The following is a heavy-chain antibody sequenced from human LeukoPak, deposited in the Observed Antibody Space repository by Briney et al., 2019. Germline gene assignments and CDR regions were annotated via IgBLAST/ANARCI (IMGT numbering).Heavy chain of an antibody. CDR1: GFTFSNAW. Sequence: GGSLRLSCAASGFTFSNAWMSGVRQAPGKGLEWVGRILSKTDGGTTDYPAPVQGRFTISRDDSKNTLYLQMNSLKAEDTAVYYCATYWVGAFGIWGQGTMVTVSS. CDR2: ILSKTDGGTT. D-gene: IGHD2-8*02. V-gene: IGHV3-15*01. J-gene: IGHJ3*02. CDR3: ATYWVGAFGI.